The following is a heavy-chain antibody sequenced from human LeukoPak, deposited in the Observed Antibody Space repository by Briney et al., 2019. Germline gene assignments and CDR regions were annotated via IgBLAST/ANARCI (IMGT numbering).Heavy chain of an antibody. V-gene: IGHV1-69*13. Sequence: ASVKVSCKASGGTFSSYAISWVRQAPGQGLEWMGGIIPIFGTANYAQKFQGRVTITADESTSTAYMELSSLRSEDTAVYYCARDETYYYDSSGYYYVNWGQGTLVTVSS. CDR1: GGTFSSYA. CDR2: IIPIFGTA. CDR3: ARDETYYYDSSGYYYVN. J-gene: IGHJ4*02. D-gene: IGHD3-22*01.